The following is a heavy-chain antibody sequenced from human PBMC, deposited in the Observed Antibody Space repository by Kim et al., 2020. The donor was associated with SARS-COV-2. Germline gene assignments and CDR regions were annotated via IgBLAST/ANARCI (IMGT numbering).Heavy chain of an antibody. CDR1: GGSISSYY. J-gene: IGHJ4*02. Sequence: SETLSLTCTVSGGSISSYYWSWIRQPPGKGLEWIGYIYYSGSTNYNPSLKSRVTISVDTSKNQFSLKLSSVTAADTAVYYCARGYQPLDHLFYYWGQGT. D-gene: IGHD2-2*01. CDR3: ARGYQPLDHLFYY. CDR2: IYYSGST. V-gene: IGHV4-59*01.